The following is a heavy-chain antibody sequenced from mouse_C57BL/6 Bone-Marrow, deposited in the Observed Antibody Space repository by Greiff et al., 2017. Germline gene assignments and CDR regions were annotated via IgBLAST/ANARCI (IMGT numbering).Heavy chain of an antibody. J-gene: IGHJ2*01. Sequence: EVQLQQSVAELVRPGASVKLSCTASGFNIKNTYMHWVKQRPEQGLEWIGRIDPANGNTKYAPKFQGKATITADTSSNTAYLQLSSLTSEDTAIYNCARRDDYGSSLFDYWGQGTTLTVSS. CDR3: ARRDDYGSSLFDY. V-gene: IGHV14-3*01. D-gene: IGHD1-1*01. CDR1: GFNIKNTY. CDR2: IDPANGNT.